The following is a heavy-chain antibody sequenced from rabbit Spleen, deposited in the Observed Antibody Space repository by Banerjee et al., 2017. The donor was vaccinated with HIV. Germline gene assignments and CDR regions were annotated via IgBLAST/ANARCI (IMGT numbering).Heavy chain of an antibody. D-gene: IGHD4-1*01. J-gene: IGHJ4*01. CDR1: GFSSSSSYY. V-gene: IGHV1S40*01. CDR2: IYGGSSGTT. CDR3: ARDLDDVIGWNFGW. Sequence: QSLQESGGGLFQPGGSLALTCKASGFSSSSSYYMCWVRQAPGKGLEWIACIYGGSSGTTYYANWAVGRFTFSKTSSTTVTLQMTSLTAADTATYFCARDLDDVIGWNFGWWGPGTLVT.